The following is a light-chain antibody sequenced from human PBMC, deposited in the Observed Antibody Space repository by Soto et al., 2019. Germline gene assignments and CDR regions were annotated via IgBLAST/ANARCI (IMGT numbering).Light chain of an antibody. V-gene: IGKV1D-16*01. CDR1: QDINSY. CDR3: QQYNIYPLT. J-gene: IGKJ4*01. Sequence: DVQMTQSPSSLSASVGDRVTITCRASQDINSYLAWYQQKPGHAPKSLIYAASRLQTGVPSRFSGSESGTDFTLTINNLQPEDSATYYCQQYNIYPLTFGGGTKVEIK. CDR2: AAS.